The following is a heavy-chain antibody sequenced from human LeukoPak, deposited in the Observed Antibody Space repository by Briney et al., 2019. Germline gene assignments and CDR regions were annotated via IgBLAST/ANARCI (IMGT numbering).Heavy chain of an antibody. CDR1: QFTFSHYG. J-gene: IGHJ4*02. CDR2: IWNDGSDK. Sequence: AGGSLRLSCAASQFTFSHYGMHWVRQAPGKGLQWVAVIWNDGSDKYYSDSVKGRFTVSRDNSNNMVYLQMNSLRADDSGVYYCAKDAQRGFDCSNSLQYWGRGTLVTVSS. V-gene: IGHV3-33*06. CDR3: AKDAQRGFDCSNSLQY. D-gene: IGHD4-11*01.